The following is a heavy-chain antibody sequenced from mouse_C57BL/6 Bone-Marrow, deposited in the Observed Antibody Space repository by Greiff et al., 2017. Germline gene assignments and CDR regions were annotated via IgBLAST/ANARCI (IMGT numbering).Heavy chain of an antibody. CDR2: ISYDGSN. CDR3: ARGYSTLAWFAY. D-gene: IGHD2-5*01. V-gene: IGHV3-6*01. J-gene: IGHJ3*01. Sequence: ESGPGLVKPSQSLSLTCPVTGYSISSGYYWNWIRQFPGNKLEWMGYISYDGSNNYNPSLKNRISITRDTSKNQFFLKLNSMTAEDTATYCCARGYSTLAWFAYWGQGTLVTVSA. CDR1: GYSISSGYY.